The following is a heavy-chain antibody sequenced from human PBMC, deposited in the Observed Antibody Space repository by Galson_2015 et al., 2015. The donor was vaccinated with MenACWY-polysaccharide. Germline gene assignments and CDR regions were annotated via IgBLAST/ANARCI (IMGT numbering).Heavy chain of an antibody. Sequence: SLRLSCAASGSRFSGSGMHWVRQAPGKGLEWVAVIQYDGTNKVYADSVKGRFTISRDNSKNTLFLQMNSLRAEDTALYYCAREGSRIVFHAFDVWGQGTMVTVSS. CDR3: AREGSRIVFHAFDV. J-gene: IGHJ3*01. CDR2: IQYDGTNK. V-gene: IGHV3-33*01. CDR1: GSRFSGSG. D-gene: IGHD3-10*02.